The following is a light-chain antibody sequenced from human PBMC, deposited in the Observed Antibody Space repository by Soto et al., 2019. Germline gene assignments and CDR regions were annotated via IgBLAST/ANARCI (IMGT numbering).Light chain of an antibody. CDR1: QSLLIITGETF. Sequence: DVVMTQTPLSLAVAAGQPASFSXKSSQSLLIITGETFLFWXLQKPGXPPQXXXYEXSTRVSGVPDRLSGSGSGTDFTLEISRVETDDVGIYYCMQSTQLTPTFGQGTRLEIK. CDR3: MQSTQLTPT. CDR2: EXS. J-gene: IGKJ5*01. V-gene: IGKV2D-29*01.